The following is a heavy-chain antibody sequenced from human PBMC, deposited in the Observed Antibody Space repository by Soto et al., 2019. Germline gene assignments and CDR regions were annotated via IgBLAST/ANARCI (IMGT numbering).Heavy chain of an antibody. D-gene: IGHD6-13*01. CDR2: ISYDGSNK. J-gene: IGHJ6*02. Sequence: GGSLRLSCAASGFTFSDYYMSWIRQAPGKGLEWVAVISYDGSNKYYADSVKGRFTISRDNSKNTLYLQMNSLRAEDTAVYYCARDRPSAAAIYYYGMDVWGQGTTVTVSS. CDR1: GFTFSDYY. V-gene: IGHV3-30-3*01. CDR3: ARDRPSAAAIYYYGMDV.